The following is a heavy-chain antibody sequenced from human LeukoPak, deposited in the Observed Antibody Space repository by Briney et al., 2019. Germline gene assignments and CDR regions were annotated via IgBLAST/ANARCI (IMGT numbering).Heavy chain of an antibody. CDR3: ARIPSSGWTKRLYYFDY. D-gene: IGHD6-19*01. CDR1: GYTFTGYY. CDR2: INPNSGGT. J-gene: IGHJ4*02. Sequence: ASVKVSCKASGYTFTGYYMHWVRQAPGQGLEWMGWINPNSGGTNYAQKFQGRVTMTRDTSISTAYMELSRLSSDDTAVYYCARIPSSGWTKRLYYFDYWGQGTLVTVSS. V-gene: IGHV1-2*02.